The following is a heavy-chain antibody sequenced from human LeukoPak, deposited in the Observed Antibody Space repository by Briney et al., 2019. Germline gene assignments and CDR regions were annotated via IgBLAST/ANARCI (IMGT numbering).Heavy chain of an antibody. CDR2: MSYDGSNR. Sequence: GGSRRLSCAASGFSFASYNFHWVRQAPGKGLEWVAFMSYDGSNRYYADSVKGRFTISRDISKNTLYLQMNTLRTEDTALYFCAKNGLRPNSYYMDVWGKGAAVTVSS. CDR3: AKNGLRPNSYYMDV. J-gene: IGHJ6*03. CDR1: GFSFASYN. D-gene: IGHD4-17*01. V-gene: IGHV3-30*18.